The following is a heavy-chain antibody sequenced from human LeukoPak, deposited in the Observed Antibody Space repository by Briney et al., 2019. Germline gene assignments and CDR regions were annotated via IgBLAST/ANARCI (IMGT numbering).Heavy chain of an antibody. CDR1: GFPFSSYS. CDR2: ISSSRTT. D-gene: IGHD3-10*01. V-gene: IGHV3-48*01. Sequence: HSGGSLRLSCAASGFPFSSYSMNSVRQSPWEGLEWGSYISSSRTTSYADSVKGRFTISRDNAKNSLYLQMNSLRAEDTAVYYCARDLEGSGSFYRPSYDYWGQGTLVTVSS. J-gene: IGHJ4*02. CDR3: ARDLEGSGSFYRPSYDY.